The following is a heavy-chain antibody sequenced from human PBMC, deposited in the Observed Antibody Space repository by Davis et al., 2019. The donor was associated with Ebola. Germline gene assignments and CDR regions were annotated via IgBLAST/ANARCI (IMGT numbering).Heavy chain of an antibody. CDR3: AKDWATADVVNYYYGMDV. J-gene: IGHJ6*02. D-gene: IGHD2-21*01. Sequence: GESLKISCAASGFTFSSYGMHWVRQAPGKGLEWVAVIWYDGSNKYYADSVKGRFTISRDNSKNTLYLQMNSLRAEDTAVYYCAKDWATADVVNYYYGMDVWGQGTTVTVSS. V-gene: IGHV3-33*06. CDR2: IWYDGSNK. CDR1: GFTFSSYG.